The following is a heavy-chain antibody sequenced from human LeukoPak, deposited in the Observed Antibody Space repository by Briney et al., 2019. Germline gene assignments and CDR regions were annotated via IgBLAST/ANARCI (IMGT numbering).Heavy chain of an antibody. CDR1: GFTFSSYG. V-gene: IGHV3-23*01. D-gene: IGHD4-17*01. CDR3: ARVLTVTYYYYYYMDV. CDR2: ISGSGGST. Sequence: GGSLRLSCAASGFTFSSYGMRWVRQAPGKGLEWVSAISGSGGSTYYADSVKGRFTISRDNSKNTLYLQMNSLRAEDTAVYYCARVLTVTYYYYYYMDVWGKGTTVTVSS. J-gene: IGHJ6*03.